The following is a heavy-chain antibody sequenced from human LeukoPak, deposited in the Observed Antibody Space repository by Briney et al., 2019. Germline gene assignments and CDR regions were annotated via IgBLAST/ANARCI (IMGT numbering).Heavy chain of an antibody. CDR3: ARAEYQLLYQYYYYGMDV. J-gene: IGHJ6*02. Sequence: ASVKVSCKASGYTFTGYYMHWVRQAPGQGLEWMGWINPNSGGTNYAQKFQGRVTMTRDTSISTAYMELSRLRSDDTAMYYCARAEYQLLYQYYYYGMDVWGQGTTVTVSS. CDR2: INPNSGGT. D-gene: IGHD2-2*02. CDR1: GYTFTGYY. V-gene: IGHV1-2*02.